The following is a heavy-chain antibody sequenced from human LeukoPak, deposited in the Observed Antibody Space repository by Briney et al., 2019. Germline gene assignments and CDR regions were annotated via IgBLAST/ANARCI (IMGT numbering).Heavy chain of an antibody. CDR3: AGVNYDFWSDYIPRYNWFDP. D-gene: IGHD3-3*01. Sequence: SETLSLTCAVYGGSFSGYYWSWIRQPPGKGLEWIGEINHSGSTNYNPSLKSRVTISVDTSKNQFSLKLSSVTAADTAVYYCAGVNYDFWSDYIPRYNWFDPWGQGTLVTVSS. V-gene: IGHV4-34*01. J-gene: IGHJ5*02. CDR1: GGSFSGYY. CDR2: INHSGST.